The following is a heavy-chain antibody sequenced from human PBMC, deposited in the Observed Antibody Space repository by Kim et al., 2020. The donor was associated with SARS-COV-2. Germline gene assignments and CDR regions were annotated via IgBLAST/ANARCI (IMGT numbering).Heavy chain of an antibody. CDR2: MYYSGST. CDR1: GASISSSTYY. CDR3: GGGSRSFYYRFDY. V-gene: IGHV4-39*01. Sequence: SETLSLTCTVSGASISSSTYYWGWIRQPPGRRLVWIATMYYSGSTYYNPSLKSRVTMSGDPSKNQFSLKLTSVTAADTAVYYCGGGSRSFYYRFDYWG. D-gene: IGHD6-13*01. J-gene: IGHJ4*01.